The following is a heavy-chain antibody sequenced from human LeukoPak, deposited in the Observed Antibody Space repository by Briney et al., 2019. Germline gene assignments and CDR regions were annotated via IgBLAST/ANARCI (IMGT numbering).Heavy chain of an antibody. J-gene: IGHJ5*02. D-gene: IGHD3-3*01. V-gene: IGHV4-39*01. CDR1: GGSISSSNYY. CDR3: ARVLRFLERWFDP. CDR2: MYYSGNA. Sequence: SETLSLTCTVSGGSISSSNYYWGWVRQPPGKGLEWIGSMYYSGNAYHNPSLKSRVTISVDTSKNQFSLKLSSVTVADTAVYYCARVLRFLERWFDPWGQGTLVTVSS.